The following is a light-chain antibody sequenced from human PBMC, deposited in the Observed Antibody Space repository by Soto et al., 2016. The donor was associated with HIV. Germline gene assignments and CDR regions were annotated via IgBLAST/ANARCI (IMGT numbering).Light chain of an antibody. CDR2: AAS. Sequence: DIQMTQSPSSLSASVGDRVTITCRASQGIKNYVVWYQQKPGKVPKLLIYAASTLPSGVPSRFSGSGSGTDFTLKISRVEAEDVGVYYCMQALQTPRTFGPGTKVDIK. J-gene: IGKJ3*01. CDR1: QGIKNY. CDR3: MQALQTPRT. V-gene: IGKV1-27*01.